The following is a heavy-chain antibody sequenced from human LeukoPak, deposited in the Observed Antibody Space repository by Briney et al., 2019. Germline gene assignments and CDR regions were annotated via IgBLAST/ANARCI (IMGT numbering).Heavy chain of an antibody. J-gene: IGHJ6*03. V-gene: IGHV4-39*01. CDR3: ARVRTIFQSGGAFSVPQHAYSYMDV. CDR1: GGSISSSSYY. CDR2: IYYSGST. D-gene: IGHD3-9*01. Sequence: SETLSLTCTVSGGSISSSSYYWGWIRQPPGKGLEWIGSIYYSGSTYYNPSLKSRVTISVDTSKNQFSLKLSSVTAADTAVYYCARVRTIFQSGGAFSVPQHAYSYMDVWGKGTTVTVSS.